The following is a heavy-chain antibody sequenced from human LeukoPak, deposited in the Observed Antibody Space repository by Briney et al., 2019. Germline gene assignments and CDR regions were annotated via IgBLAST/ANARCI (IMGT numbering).Heavy chain of an antibody. V-gene: IGHV3-23*01. CDR3: AKDISGYYRPFDY. CDR1: GFSFSGYA. J-gene: IGHJ4*02. CDR2: ISGSGSHT. D-gene: IGHD3-22*01. Sequence: GGSLRLSCAASGFSFSGYAMSWVRQAPGKGLEWVSSISGSGSHTYHADSVKGRFTISRDNSKNALYLQMNSLRAEDTAVYYCAKDISGYYRPFDYWGQGTLVTVSS.